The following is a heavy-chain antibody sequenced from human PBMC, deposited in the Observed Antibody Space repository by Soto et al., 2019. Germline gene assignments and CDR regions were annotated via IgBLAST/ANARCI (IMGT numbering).Heavy chain of an antibody. J-gene: IGHJ4*02. Sequence: QVQLQESGPGLVKPSETLSLTCTVSGGSISSYYWSWIRQPPGKGLEWIGYIYYSGSTNYNPSLKSRVTISVDPSKHQFSLKLGSVTAADTAVYYCERDVGGGNSFDYWGQGTLVTVSS. V-gene: IGHV4-59*01. D-gene: IGHD2-21*02. CDR3: ERDVGGGNSFDY. CDR2: IYYSGST. CDR1: GGSISSYY.